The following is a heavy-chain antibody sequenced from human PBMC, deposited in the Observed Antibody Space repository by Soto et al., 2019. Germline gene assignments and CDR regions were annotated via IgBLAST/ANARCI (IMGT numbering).Heavy chain of an antibody. CDR2: IYQSGST. CDR3: ARLKAYDVLNKSDY. CDR1: GGSISSGGDS. D-gene: IGHD3-9*01. Sequence: SETRSLTGAGSGGSISSGGDSWSWTRQQPGKGLEWIGYIYQSGSTSYTPSLKSRVTISVDRSKNQFSLKLSSVTAADTAVYYCARLKAYDVLNKSDYWGQGSLVT. J-gene: IGHJ4*02. V-gene: IGHV4-30-2*01.